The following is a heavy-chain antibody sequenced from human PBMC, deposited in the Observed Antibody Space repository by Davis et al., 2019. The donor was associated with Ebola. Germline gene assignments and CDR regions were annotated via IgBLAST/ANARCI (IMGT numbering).Heavy chain of an antibody. CDR3: ARDFVY. Sequence: MPSETLSLTCTVSGGSIRSSSHYWGWIRQPPGKGLEWIGSIYHNGRTNYRPSLKSRVTISLDTSKNQFSLKMTSVTAADTAVYYCARDFVYWGQGTLVTVSS. CDR2: IYHNGRT. V-gene: IGHV4-39*07. CDR1: GGSIRSSSHY. J-gene: IGHJ4*02.